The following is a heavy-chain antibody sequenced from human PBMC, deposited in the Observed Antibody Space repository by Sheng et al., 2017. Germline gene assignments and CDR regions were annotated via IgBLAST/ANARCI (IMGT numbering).Heavy chain of an antibody. CDR2: MSYDGNRK. J-gene: IGHJ6*03. CDR1: IHLQLPC. D-gene: IGHD1-1*01. CDR3: ARDRQRTDYYYMDV. Sequence: VQLVESGGGLVQPGGSRETLLCSLWIHLQLPCYALGPPGSRQGAWSGWAVMSYDGNRKYYVDSVKGRFTISRDNSKNTLYLQMNSLRTEDAAVYYCARDRQRTDYYYMDVWGQGTTVTVSS. V-gene: IGHV3-30*04.